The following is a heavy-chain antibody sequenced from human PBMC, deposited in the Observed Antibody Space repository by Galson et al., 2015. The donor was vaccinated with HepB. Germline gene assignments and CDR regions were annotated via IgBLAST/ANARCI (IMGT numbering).Heavy chain of an antibody. J-gene: IGHJ4*02. CDR3: ATSLGFGYGDSTVAIDY. CDR2: IKSKAEDGTT. V-gene: IGHV3-15*01. Sequence: SLRLSCAASGFTFSSYSMNWVRQAPGKGLEWAGRIKSKAEDGTTIYAAPVKGRFTISRDDSKNTLYLQMNSLTTEDTAVYYCATSLGFGYGDSTVAIDYWGQGTLVTVSS. CDR1: GFTFSSYS. D-gene: IGHD2/OR15-2a*01.